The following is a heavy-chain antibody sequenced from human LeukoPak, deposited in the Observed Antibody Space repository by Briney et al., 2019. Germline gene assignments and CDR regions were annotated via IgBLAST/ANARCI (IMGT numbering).Heavy chain of an antibody. CDR1: AFPFSRNY. D-gene: IGHD3/OR15-3a*01. J-gene: IGHJ5*02. CDR2: IYDDDST. Sequence: GSLRLSCVASAFPFSRNYMSWVRQAPGKGLGWVSVIYDDDSTYYADSVKGRFTISRDNSKKTVYLQMNSLRVEDTALYYCAGTTAGLFNWFDPWGQGTLVTVSS. CDR3: AGTTAGLFNWFDP. V-gene: IGHV3-66*02.